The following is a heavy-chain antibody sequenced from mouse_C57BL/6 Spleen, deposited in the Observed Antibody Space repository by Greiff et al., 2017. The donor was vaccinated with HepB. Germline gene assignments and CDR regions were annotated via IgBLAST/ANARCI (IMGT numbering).Heavy chain of an antibody. CDR1: GYTFTSYW. Sequence: QVQLKQSGAELAKPGASVKLSCKASGYTFTSYWMHWVKQRPGQGLEWIGYINPSSGYTKYNQKFKDKATLTADKSSSTAYMQLSSLTYEDSAVYYCARRDTTVVGRNAMDYWGQGTSVTVSS. CDR3: ARRDTTVVGRNAMDY. D-gene: IGHD1-1*01. J-gene: IGHJ4*01. CDR2: INPSSGYT. V-gene: IGHV1-7*01.